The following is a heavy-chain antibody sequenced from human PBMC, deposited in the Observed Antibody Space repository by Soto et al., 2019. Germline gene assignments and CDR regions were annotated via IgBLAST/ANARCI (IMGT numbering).Heavy chain of an antibody. CDR1: GGSFSGYY. J-gene: IGHJ6*03. CDR3: ARGGPHYDILTGSSFMDV. Sequence: QVQLQQWGAGLLKPSETLSLTCAVYGGSFSGYYWSWIRQPPGKGLEWIGEINHSGSTNYNPSLKSGVTISVDTSKNQFSLKLSSVTAADTAVYYCARGGPHYDILTGSSFMDVWGKGTTVTVSS. V-gene: IGHV4-34*01. D-gene: IGHD3-9*01. CDR2: INHSGST.